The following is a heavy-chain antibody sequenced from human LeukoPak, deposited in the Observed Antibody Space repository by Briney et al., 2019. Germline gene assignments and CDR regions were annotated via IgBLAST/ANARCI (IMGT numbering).Heavy chain of an antibody. CDR1: GFTFSSYG. V-gene: IGHV3-48*04. D-gene: IGHD3-10*02. CDR2: ISSSGSTI. CDR3: AELGITMIGGV. Sequence: GGSLRLSCAVSGFTFSSYGMHWARQAPGKGLEWVSYISSSGSTIYYADSVKGRFTISRDNAKNSLYLQMNSLRAEDTAVYYCAELGITMIGGVWGKGTTVTISS. J-gene: IGHJ6*04.